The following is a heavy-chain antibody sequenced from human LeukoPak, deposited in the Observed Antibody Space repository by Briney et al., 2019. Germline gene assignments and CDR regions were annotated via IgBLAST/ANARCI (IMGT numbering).Heavy chain of an antibody. CDR2: ISYDGSNK. CDR1: GYTFSSYA. J-gene: IGHJ6*03. V-gene: IGHV3-30-3*01. CDR3: AKDPNSNFEYYYYYYMDV. Sequence: GGSLRLSCAASGYTFSSYAMHWVRQAPGKGLEWVAVISYDGSNKYYADSVKGRFTISRDNSKNTLYLQMNSLRAEDTAVYYCAKDPNSNFEYYYYYYMDVWGKGTTVTVSS. D-gene: IGHD4-11*01.